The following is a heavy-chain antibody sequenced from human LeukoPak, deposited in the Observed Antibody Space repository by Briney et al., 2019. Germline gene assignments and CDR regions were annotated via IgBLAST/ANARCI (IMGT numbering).Heavy chain of an antibody. V-gene: IGHV3-23*01. CDR2: ISGSGGTT. CDR3: ARGTRLTRYSGYA. J-gene: IGHJ5*02. D-gene: IGHD5-12*01. CDR1: GFTFSSYA. Sequence: GGSLRLSCAASGFTFSSYAMNWVRQAPGKGLEWVSVISGSGGTTYYSDSVKGRFTISRDNSKNTLHLQINSLRAEDTAVYYCARGTRLTRYSGYAWGQGTLVTVSS.